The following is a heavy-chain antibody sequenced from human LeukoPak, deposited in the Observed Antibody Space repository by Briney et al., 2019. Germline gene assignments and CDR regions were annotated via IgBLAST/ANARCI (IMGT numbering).Heavy chain of an antibody. J-gene: IGHJ1*01. CDR1: GDSINNADPY. V-gene: IGHV4-30-4*01. CDR3: AREKAGTYYDV. CDR2: IYFTGKT. Sequence: SETLSLTCTVSGDSINNADPYWRWLRQPPGKGLEWIGYIYFTGKTYYNPSLKSRVTLSMDTSKNQFSLRLSSVTAADTAVYYCAREKAGTYYDVWGQGTLVFVSS. D-gene: IGHD3-3*01.